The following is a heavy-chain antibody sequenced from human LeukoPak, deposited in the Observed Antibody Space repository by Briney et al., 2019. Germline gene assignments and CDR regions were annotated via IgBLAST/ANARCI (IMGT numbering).Heavy chain of an antibody. D-gene: IGHD3-16*02. CDR1: GGSISSYY. V-gene: IGHV4-59*12. CDR3: ARDPIMITFGGVIAQNAFDI. CDR2: IYYSGST. Sequence: SETLSLTCTVSGGSISSYYWSWIRQPPGKGLEWIGYIYYSGSTYYNPSLKSRVTISVDTSKNQFSLKLSSVTAADTAVYYCARDPIMITFGGVIAQNAFDIWGQGTMVTVSS. J-gene: IGHJ3*02.